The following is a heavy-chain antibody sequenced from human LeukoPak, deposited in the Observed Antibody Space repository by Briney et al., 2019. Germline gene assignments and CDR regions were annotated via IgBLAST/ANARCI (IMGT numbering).Heavy chain of an antibody. CDR3: ARGAYSSSAAYYYYYMDV. Sequence: ASVKVSCKASGYTFTSYDINWVRQATGQGLEWMGWINPNSGNTGYAQKFQGRVTMTRNTSISTAYMELSSLRSEDTAVYYCARGAYSSSAAYYYYYMDVWGKGTTVTVSS. V-gene: IGHV1-8*01. D-gene: IGHD6-6*01. J-gene: IGHJ6*03. CDR2: INPNSGNT. CDR1: GYTFTSYD.